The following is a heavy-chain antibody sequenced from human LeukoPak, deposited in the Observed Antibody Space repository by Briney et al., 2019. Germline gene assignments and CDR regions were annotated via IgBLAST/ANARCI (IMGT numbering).Heavy chain of an antibody. CDR3: ARDKPRTFGGVIVIPQDY. J-gene: IGHJ4*02. D-gene: IGHD3-16*02. CDR2: INPSGGST. CDR1: GYTFTSYY. Sequence: ASVKVSCKASGYTFTSYYMHWVRQAPGQGLEWMGIINPSGGSTSYAQKFQGRVTMTRDMSTSTVYMELRSLRSDDTAVYYCARDKPRTFGGVIVIPQDYWGQGTLVTVSS. V-gene: IGHV1-46*01.